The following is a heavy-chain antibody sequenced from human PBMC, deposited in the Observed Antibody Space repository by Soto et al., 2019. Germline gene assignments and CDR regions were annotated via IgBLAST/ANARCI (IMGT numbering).Heavy chain of an antibody. CDR3: AKDSRRYYYDSSGSSTDY. CDR1: GFTFSSYA. V-gene: IGHV3-23*01. J-gene: IGHJ4*02. CDR2: ISGSGGST. D-gene: IGHD3-22*01. Sequence: PGGSLRLSCAASGFTFSSYAMSWVRQAPGKGLEWVSAISGSGGSTYYADSVKGRFTISRDNSKNTLYLQMNSLRAEDTAVYYCAKDSRRYYYDSSGSSTDYWGQGTLVTVS.